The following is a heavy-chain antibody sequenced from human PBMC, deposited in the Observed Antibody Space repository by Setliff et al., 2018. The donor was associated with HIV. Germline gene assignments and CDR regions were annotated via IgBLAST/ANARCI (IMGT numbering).Heavy chain of an antibody. CDR2: IRYDGSQK. CDR1: VFTFNNYG. Sequence: PGGSLRLSCAASVFTFNNYGMNWVRQAPGKGLERVAFIRYDGSQKYYVDSVKGRFTISRDNSKNTLYLQMNSLRVEDTAVYYCAKDVCSGAYCYAYYYYGMDVWGQGTMVTVSS. J-gene: IGHJ6*02. CDR3: AKDVCSGAYCYAYYYYGMDV. D-gene: IGHD2-15*01. V-gene: IGHV3-30*02.